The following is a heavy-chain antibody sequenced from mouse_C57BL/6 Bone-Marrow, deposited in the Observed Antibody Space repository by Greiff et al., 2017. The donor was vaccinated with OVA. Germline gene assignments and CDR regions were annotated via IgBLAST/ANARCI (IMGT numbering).Heavy chain of an antibody. CDR1: GYSITSGYY. J-gene: IGHJ3*01. V-gene: IGHV3-6*01. D-gene: IGHD1-1*01. Sequence: EVKLMESGPGLVKPSQSLSLTCSVTGYSITSGYYWNWIRQFPGNKLEWMGYISYDGSNNYNPSLKNRISITRDTSKNKFILKLNSVTTEDTATYYCAKLLRYWGQGTLVTVSA. CDR3: AKLLRY. CDR2: ISYDGSN.